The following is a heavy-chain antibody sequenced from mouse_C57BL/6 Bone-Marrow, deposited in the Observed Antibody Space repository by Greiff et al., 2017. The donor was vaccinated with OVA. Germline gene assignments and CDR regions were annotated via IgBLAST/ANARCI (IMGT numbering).Heavy chain of an antibody. CDR3: SRPPYYGSSYGY. V-gene: IGHV1-81*01. J-gene: IGHJ2*01. CDR1: GYTFTSYG. Sequence: QVQLQQSGAELARPGASVKLSCKASGYTFTSYGISWVKQRTGQGLEWIGEIYPRSGNTYYNEKFKGKATLTAAKSSSTAYMEISSLTSEDSAVYFCSRPPYYGSSYGYWGQGTTLTVSS. D-gene: IGHD1-1*01. CDR2: IYPRSGNT.